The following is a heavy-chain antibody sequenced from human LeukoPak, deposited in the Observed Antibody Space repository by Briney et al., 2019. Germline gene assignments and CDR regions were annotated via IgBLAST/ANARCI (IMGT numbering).Heavy chain of an antibody. D-gene: IGHD1-26*01. Sequence: PSETLSLTCTVSGGSISSSSYYWGWIRQPPGKGLEWIGSIYYSGSTYYNPSLKSRVTISVDTSRNQFSLKLSSVTAADTAVYYCAGGSYGGYWGQGTLVTVSS. V-gene: IGHV4-39*07. CDR3: AGGSYGGY. J-gene: IGHJ4*02. CDR1: GGSISSSSYY. CDR2: IYYSGST.